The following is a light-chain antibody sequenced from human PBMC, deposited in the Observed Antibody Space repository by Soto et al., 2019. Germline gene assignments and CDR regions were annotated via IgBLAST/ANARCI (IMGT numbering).Light chain of an antibody. Sequence: QSVLTQPASVSGSPGQSITISCTGSSGDIGDYKYVSWYKQHPGKAPKLMIYDVSNRPSGVANRFSASKSGNTASLTISGLPDEDEADYYCSSYTSTNFVIFGGGTKLTVL. CDR2: DVS. J-gene: IGLJ2*01. CDR3: SSYTSTNFVI. V-gene: IGLV2-14*01. CDR1: SGDIGDYKY.